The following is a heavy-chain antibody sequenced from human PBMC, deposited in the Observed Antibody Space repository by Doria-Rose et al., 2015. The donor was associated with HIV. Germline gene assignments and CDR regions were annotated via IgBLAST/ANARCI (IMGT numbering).Heavy chain of an antibody. CDR1: GYIFTGYG. CDR3: ARGSGYMDY. V-gene: IGHV1-18*01. CDR2: ISPDNGKT. J-gene: IGHJ4*02. Sequence: GYIFTGYGISWVRQAPGQGLEWMGWISPDNGKTHYGQEVQGSIIMTTDTSTGTAYLELRSLRSDDTAVYYCARGSGYMDYWGQGTLVTVS. D-gene: IGHD3-10*01.